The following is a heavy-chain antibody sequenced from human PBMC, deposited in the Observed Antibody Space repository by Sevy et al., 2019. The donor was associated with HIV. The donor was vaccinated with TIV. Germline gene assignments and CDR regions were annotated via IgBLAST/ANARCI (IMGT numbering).Heavy chain of an antibody. CDR1: GGSISSYY. CDR2: IYYSGST. CDR3: ARDRMVRGVINGVGWFDP. J-gene: IGHJ5*02. Sequence: SETLSLTCTVSGGSISSYYWSWIRQPPGKGLEWIGYIYYSGSTNYNPSLKSRVIISVDTSKNQFSLKLSSVTAADTAVYYCARDRMVRGVINGVGWFDPWGQGTLVTVSS. D-gene: IGHD3-10*01. V-gene: IGHV4-59*01.